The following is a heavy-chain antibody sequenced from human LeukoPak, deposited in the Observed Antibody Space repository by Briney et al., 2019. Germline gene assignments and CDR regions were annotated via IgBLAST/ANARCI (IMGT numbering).Heavy chain of an antibody. CDR3: TREDDGALDY. CDR2: IRSKAYGGTT. J-gene: IGHJ4*02. CDR1: GFTFGDYA. Sequence: GGSLRLSCTASGFTFGDYAMSWVRQAPGKGLEWVGFIRSKAYGGTTEYAASVKGRFTISRDDSKSIAYLQMNSLKTEDTAVYYCTREDDGALDYWGQGTLVTVSS. D-gene: IGHD4-17*01. V-gene: IGHV3-49*04.